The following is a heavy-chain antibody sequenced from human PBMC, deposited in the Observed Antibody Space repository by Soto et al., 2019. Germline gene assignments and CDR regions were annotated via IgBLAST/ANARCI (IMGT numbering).Heavy chain of an antibody. D-gene: IGHD4-17*01. CDR3: ARDSSETTVTTPIEEGHNWFDP. V-gene: IGHV1-69*08. Sequence: QVQLVQSGAEVKKPGSSVKVSCKASGGTFSRYTISWVRQAPGQGLEWMGRIIPILGIANYAQKFQGRVTITADKSTSTAYMELSSPRSEDTAVYYCARDSSETTVTTPIEEGHNWFDPWGQGTLVTVSS. CDR2: IIPILGIA. J-gene: IGHJ5*02. CDR1: GGTFSRYT.